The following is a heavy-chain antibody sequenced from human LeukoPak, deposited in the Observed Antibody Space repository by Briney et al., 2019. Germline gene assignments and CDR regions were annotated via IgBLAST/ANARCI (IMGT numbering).Heavy chain of an antibody. CDR3: ARSQNYYGSGDY. V-gene: IGHV4-61*03. CDR1: GDSVSNGNYY. D-gene: IGHD3-10*01. CDR2: IYYTGKT. Sequence: SETLSLTCTVSGDSVSNGNYYWSWLRQPPGKALEWIGYIYYTGKTYYNPSLEGRVTILVDTSRNHFPVKLSSVTAADTAVYYCARSQNYYGSGDYWSQGTLVTVSS. J-gene: IGHJ4*02.